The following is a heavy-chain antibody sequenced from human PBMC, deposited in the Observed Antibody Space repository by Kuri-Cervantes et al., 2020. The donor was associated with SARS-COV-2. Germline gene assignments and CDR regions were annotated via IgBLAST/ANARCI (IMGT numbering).Heavy chain of an antibody. CDR3: ASIYSGYEDG. V-gene: IGHV3-7*01. CDR1: GFTFSSYW. D-gene: IGHD5-12*01. Sequence: LSLTCAASGFTFSSYWMSWVRQAPGKGLEWVANIKQDGSEKYYVDSVKGRFTISRDNAKNSLYLQMNSLRAEDTAVYYCASIYSGYEDGWGQGTLVTVSS. CDR2: IKQDGSEK. J-gene: IGHJ4*02.